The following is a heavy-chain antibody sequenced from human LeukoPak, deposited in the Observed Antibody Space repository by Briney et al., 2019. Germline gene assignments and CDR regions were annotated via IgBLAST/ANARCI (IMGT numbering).Heavy chain of an antibody. Sequence: SETLSLTCAVYGGSFSGYYWSWIRQPPGKGLEWIGEINHSGSTNYNPSLKSRVTISVDTSKNQFSLKLSSVTAAGTAVYYCARDGLGYYGSGSYYQVNWFDPWGQGTLVIVSS. CDR2: INHSGST. J-gene: IGHJ5*02. CDR3: ARDGLGYYGSGSYYQVNWFDP. V-gene: IGHV4-34*01. CDR1: GGSFSGYY. D-gene: IGHD3-10*01.